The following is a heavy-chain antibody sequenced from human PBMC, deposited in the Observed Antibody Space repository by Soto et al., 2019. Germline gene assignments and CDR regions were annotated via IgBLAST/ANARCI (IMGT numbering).Heavy chain of an antibody. D-gene: IGHD5-18*01. Sequence: QVQLQESGPGLVKPSETLSLTCTVSGGSISSYYWSWIRQPPGKGLEWIGYIYYSGSTNYNSSLKSRVTISVDTSKNQFSLKLSSVTAADTAVYYCARGSRYSYGYDVHYYYYMDVWGKGTTVTVSS. J-gene: IGHJ6*03. V-gene: IGHV4-59*01. CDR2: IYYSGST. CDR1: GGSISSYY. CDR3: ARGSRYSYGYDVHYYYYMDV.